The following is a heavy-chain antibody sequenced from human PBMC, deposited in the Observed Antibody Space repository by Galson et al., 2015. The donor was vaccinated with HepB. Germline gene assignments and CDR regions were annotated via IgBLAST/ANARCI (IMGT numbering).Heavy chain of an antibody. Sequence: SLRLSCAASGFTFDGYAMHWVRQAPGKGPEWVSAVSGSGDKIAYADSVRGRFTISRDNAKNTLYLQVNSLRVEDTALYYCAKDRGSWCGLYYFDYWGQGTLVTVSS. CDR2: VSGSGDKI. J-gene: IGHJ4*02. V-gene: IGHV3-9*01. CDR3: AKDRGSWCGLYYFDY. D-gene: IGHD2-15*01. CDR1: GFTFDGYA.